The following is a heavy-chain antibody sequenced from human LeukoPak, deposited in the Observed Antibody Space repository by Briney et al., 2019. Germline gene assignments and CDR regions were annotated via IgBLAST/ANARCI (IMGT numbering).Heavy chain of an antibody. D-gene: IGHD3-10*01. J-gene: IGHJ4*02. CDR1: GGTFSSYA. Sequence: ASVKVSCKASGGTFSSYAISWVRQAPGQGLEWMGGIIPIFGTANYAQKFQGRVTITADKSTSTAYMELSSLRSEDTAVYYCARVPPSGSGRHYFDYWGQGTLVTVSS. CDR3: ARVPPSGSGRHYFDY. V-gene: IGHV1-69*06. CDR2: IIPIFGTA.